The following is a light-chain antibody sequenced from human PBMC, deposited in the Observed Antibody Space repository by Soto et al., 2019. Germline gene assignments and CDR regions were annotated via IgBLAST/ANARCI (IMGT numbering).Light chain of an antibody. CDR3: SSYTSSSTHAV. V-gene: IGLV2-14*01. CDR1: SSDAGGYNY. CDR2: DVS. J-gene: IGLJ7*01. Sequence: QAVLTQPASVSGSPGQSITISCTGTSSDAGGYNYVSWYQQHPGKAPKLKIYDVSNRPSGVSNRFSGSKSGNTASLTISGLQAEDEADYYCSSYTSSSTHAVFGGGTQLTVL.